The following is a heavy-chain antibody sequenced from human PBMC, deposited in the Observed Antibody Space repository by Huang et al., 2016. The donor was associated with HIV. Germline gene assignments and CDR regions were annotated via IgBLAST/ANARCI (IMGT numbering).Heavy chain of an antibody. Sequence: QLQLQESGPGQVKPSETLSLTCTVSGDFISSTNYYWGWIRRSPGKGREWVGSVYQSGSTNDNPSLKSRVTLAVDTARNQFSLRLNSVTAADTAVYYCASQHIGAAATWFWGRGTQVAVSS. V-gene: IGHV4-39*01. J-gene: IGHJ4*02. CDR3: ASQHIGAAATWF. CDR1: GDFISSTNYY. CDR2: VYQSGST. D-gene: IGHD6-13*01.